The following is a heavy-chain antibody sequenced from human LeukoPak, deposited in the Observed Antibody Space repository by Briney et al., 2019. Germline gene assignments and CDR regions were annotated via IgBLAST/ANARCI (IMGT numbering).Heavy chain of an antibody. D-gene: IGHD5-12*01. V-gene: IGHV4-4*02. CDR1: GGSISSSNW. Sequence: SETLSLTCAVSGGSISSSNWWSWVRNPPGRGLEWIGEIYHSGSTNYNPSLKSRVTISVDKSKNQFSLKLSSVTAADTAVYYCARDGGYSGYETWGQGTLVTVSS. CDR2: IYHSGST. J-gene: IGHJ5*02. CDR3: ARDGGYSGYET.